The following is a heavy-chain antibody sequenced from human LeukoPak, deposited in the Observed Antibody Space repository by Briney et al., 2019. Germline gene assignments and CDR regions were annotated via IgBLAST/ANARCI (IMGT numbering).Heavy chain of an antibody. CDR2: ILTGDNT. CDR3: VRDLDTVTTAFLVY. V-gene: IGHV3-53*01. CDR1: GFTVRSKY. Sequence: SGGSLRLSCAASGFTVRSKYMSWVRQAPGKGPEWVSVILTGDNTYYSDSVRGRFTISRDHSRNTLYLQMNNLRAEDTAVYYCVRDLDTVTTAFLVYWGQGTLVTVSS. J-gene: IGHJ4*02. D-gene: IGHD4-11*01.